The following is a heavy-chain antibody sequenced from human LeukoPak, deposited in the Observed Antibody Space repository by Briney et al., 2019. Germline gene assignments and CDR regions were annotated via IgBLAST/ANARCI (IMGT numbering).Heavy chain of an antibody. V-gene: IGHV3-30-3*01. CDR2: MSYDGSNE. CDR1: GFTFSSYA. CDR3: ARGVLYGSGSYSHFDY. Sequence: GSLRLSCAASGFTFSSYAMHWVRQAPGKGLEWVAVMSYDGSNEYYADSVKGRFTISRDNSKNTLYLQMNSLRAEDTAVYFCARGVLYGSGSYSHFDYWGQGTLVTVSS. J-gene: IGHJ4*02. D-gene: IGHD3-10*01.